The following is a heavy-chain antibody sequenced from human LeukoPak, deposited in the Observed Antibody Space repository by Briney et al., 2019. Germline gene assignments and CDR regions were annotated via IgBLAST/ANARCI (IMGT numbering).Heavy chain of an antibody. J-gene: IGHJ5*02. V-gene: IGHV4-31*03. Sequence: PSETLSLTCTVSGGSISSDGDYWTWVRQHPGKGLEWIGYIHYSGTTYYNPSLKSRATMSVDTSQSQFSLNLSSVTAADTAVYYCARYPAKYCSGANCYFAGEGGFDPWGQGTLVTVSS. D-gene: IGHD2-15*01. CDR3: ARYPAKYCSGANCYFAGEGGFDP. CDR2: IHYSGTT. CDR1: GGSISSDGDY.